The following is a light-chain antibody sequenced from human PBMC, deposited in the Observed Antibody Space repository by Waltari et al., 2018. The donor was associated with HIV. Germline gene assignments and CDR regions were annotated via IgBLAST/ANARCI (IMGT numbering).Light chain of an antibody. CDR3: SSYTSSSTVV. Sequence: QSALTQPASVSGSPGQSITISCTGTNSDVGSYNYVSWYQQHPGKIPKLIIYEITKRPSRNFSRFSGSKSDNAASLTISGLQAGDEAHYYCSSYTSSSTVVFGGGTKLTVL. J-gene: IGLJ2*01. V-gene: IGLV2-14*01. CDR2: EIT. CDR1: NSDVGSYNY.